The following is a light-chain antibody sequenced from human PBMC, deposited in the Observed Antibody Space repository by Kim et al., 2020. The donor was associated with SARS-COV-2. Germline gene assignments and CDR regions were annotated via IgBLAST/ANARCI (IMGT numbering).Light chain of an antibody. J-gene: IGKJ1*01. V-gene: IGKV1-16*01. Sequence: AAVGDRVTITCRASQDISNYLAWFQQTPGKAPKSLIYAAATLQSGVPSTFSGSGSGTDFTLTISSLQPDDLATYYCQQYNSFPPTIGQGTKVDIK. CDR1: QDISNY. CDR2: AAA. CDR3: QQYNSFPPT.